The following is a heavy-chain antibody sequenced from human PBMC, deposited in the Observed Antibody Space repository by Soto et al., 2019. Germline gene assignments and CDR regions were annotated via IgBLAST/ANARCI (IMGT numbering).Heavy chain of an antibody. J-gene: IGHJ2*01. Sequence: SETLSLTCTVSGGSVSSGSYYWSWIRQPPGKGLEWIGYIYYSGSTNYNPSLKSRVTISVDTSKNQFSLKLSSVTAADTAVYYCARHPRITRGWHFELCGRGTLVTVS. V-gene: IGHV4-61*01. CDR1: GGSVSSGSYY. CDR2: IYYSGST. D-gene: IGHD7-27*01. CDR3: ARHPRITRGWHFEL.